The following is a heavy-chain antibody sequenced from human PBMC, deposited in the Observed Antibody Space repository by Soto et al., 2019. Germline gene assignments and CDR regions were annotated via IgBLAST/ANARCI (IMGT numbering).Heavy chain of an antibody. CDR2: ISSSGSTI. CDR1: GFTFSDYY. V-gene: IGHV3-11*01. J-gene: IGHJ4*02. Sequence: PGGSLRLSCAASGFTFSDYYMSWIRQAPGKGLEWVSYISSSGSTIYYADSVKGRFTISRDNAKNSLYLQMNSLRAEDTAVYYCAREKRGYYDSKRFDYWGQGTLVTVSS. D-gene: IGHD3-22*01. CDR3: AREKRGYYDSKRFDY.